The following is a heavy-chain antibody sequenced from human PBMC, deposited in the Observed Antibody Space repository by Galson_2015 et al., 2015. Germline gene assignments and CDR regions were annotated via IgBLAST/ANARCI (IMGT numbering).Heavy chain of an antibody. J-gene: IGHJ1*01. V-gene: IGHV3-7*03. CDR3: ARDHSIAAAGTRVAEYFQH. Sequence: SLRLSCAASGFTFSSYWMSWVRQAPGKGLEWVANIKQDGSEKYYVDSVKGRFTISRDNAKNSLYLQMNSLRAEDTAVYYCARDHSIAAAGTRVAEYFQHWGQGTLVTVSS. CDR1: GFTFSSYW. CDR2: IKQDGSEK. D-gene: IGHD6-13*01.